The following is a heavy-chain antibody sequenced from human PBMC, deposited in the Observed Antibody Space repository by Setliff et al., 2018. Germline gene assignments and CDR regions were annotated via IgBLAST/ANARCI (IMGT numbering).Heavy chain of an antibody. Sequence: ASVKVSCKDSGYTFSTYGISWVRQAPGQGLEWMGWISPYNSNTNYAQNFQGRVTMTTDTSTSTAYMELRSLRSDDTAMYYCARDLSTTVMTRSWYYFDYWGQGTLVTVSS. CDR1: GYTFSTYG. J-gene: IGHJ4*02. CDR2: ISPYNSNT. V-gene: IGHV1-18*01. CDR3: ARDLSTTVMTRSWYYFDY. D-gene: IGHD4-17*01.